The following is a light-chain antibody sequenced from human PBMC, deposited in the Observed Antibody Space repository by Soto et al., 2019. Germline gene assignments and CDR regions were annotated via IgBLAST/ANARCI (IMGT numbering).Light chain of an antibody. J-gene: IGLJ3*02. CDR2: DVT. CDR1: SSDVGGYNY. Sequence: QSALTQPRSVSGSPGPAVTSSCTGTSSDVGGYNYVSWYQQHPGKAPKRMIYDVTKRPSGVPDRFSGSKSGKTDALTISGLQAEDEADYYCCSYAGSYTWVFGGGTKLTAL. V-gene: IGLV2-11*01. CDR3: CSYAGSYTWV.